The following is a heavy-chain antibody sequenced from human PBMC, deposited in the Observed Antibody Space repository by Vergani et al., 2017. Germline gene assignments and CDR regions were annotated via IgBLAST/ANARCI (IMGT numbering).Heavy chain of an antibody. D-gene: IGHD2-15*01. J-gene: IGHJ4*02. V-gene: IGHV3-15*01. CDR2: IKSKTDGGTT. CDR3: TTEVSPVAAYYFDY. CDR1: GFTFSNAW. Sequence: EVQLVESGGGLVKPGGSLRLSCAASGFTFSNAWMSWVRQAPGKGLEWVGRIKSKTDGGTTDYAAPVKGRFTISRDDSKTTLYLQMNSLKTEDTAVYYCTTEVSPVAAYYFDYWGQGTLVTVSS.